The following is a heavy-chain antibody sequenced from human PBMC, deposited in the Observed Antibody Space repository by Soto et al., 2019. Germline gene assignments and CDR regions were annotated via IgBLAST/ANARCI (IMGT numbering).Heavy chain of an antibody. CDR3: ARHLVVAATTYNWFDL. V-gene: IGHV4-39*01. CDR1: GGSISSSAYY. Sequence: SETLSLTCTVSGGSISSSAYYWGWIRQLPGKGLEWLGSMFYSGSTYYNPSPRSRVTIYIDSSKNQFSLKLSSVTAADTAVYYCARHLVVAATTYNWFDLWGQGTLVTVSS. J-gene: IGHJ5*02. CDR2: MFYSGST. D-gene: IGHD2-15*01.